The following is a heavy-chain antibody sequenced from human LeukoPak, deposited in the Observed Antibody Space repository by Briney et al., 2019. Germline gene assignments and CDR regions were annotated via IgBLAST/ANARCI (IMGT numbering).Heavy chain of an antibody. V-gene: IGHV1-18*01. J-gene: IGHJ4*02. CDR3: ASMSGYYPSYYFDY. CDR2: ISAYNGNI. CDR1: GYTFISYG. D-gene: IGHD3-3*01. Sequence: ASVKVSCTASGYTFISYGITWVRQAPGQGLEWLGWISAYNGNIDYAQKLQGRVTLTTDTSTSTAYMEVRSLRSDDTAVYYCASMSGYYPSYYFDYWGQGTLVTVSS.